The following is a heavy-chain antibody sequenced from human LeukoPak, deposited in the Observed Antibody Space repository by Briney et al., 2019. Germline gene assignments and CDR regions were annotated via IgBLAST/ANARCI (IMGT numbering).Heavy chain of an antibody. CDR2: ITSSGGTI. CDR3: ASRPPPSRGPYDH. V-gene: IGHV3-48*03. CDR1: GFTFTHYE. J-gene: IGHJ4*02. Sequence: PGGSPRLSLVPSGFTFTHYEMIGDSRAAGKGLEGFTYITSSGGTIYYAVSVKGRFTIYRDNAKNSPYLQMHSLRAEDTAVYYWASRPPPSRGPYDHWGQGTLVTVSS. D-gene: IGHD3-10*01.